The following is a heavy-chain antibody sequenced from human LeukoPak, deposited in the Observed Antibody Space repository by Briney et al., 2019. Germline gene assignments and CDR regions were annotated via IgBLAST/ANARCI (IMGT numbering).Heavy chain of an antibody. Sequence: PGASVKVSCKASGYTFTGYYMHWVRQAPGQGLEWMGWINPNSGGTNYAQKFQGRVTMTRDTSISTAYMELSRLRSDDTAVYYCARDGDPVGDYYYMDVWGKGTTVTVSS. D-gene: IGHD3-3*01. CDR2: INPNSGGT. CDR3: ARDGDPVGDYYYMDV. CDR1: GYTFTGYY. V-gene: IGHV1-2*02. J-gene: IGHJ6*03.